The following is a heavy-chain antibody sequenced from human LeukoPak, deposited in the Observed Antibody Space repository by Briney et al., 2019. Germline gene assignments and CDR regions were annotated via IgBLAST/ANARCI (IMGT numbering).Heavy chain of an antibody. CDR2: IIPIFGTA. J-gene: IGHJ4*02. V-gene: IGHV1-69*13. CDR1: GGTFSSYA. CDR3: ARGNPVDY. Sequence: GASVKVSCKASGGTFSSYAISWVRQAPGQGLEWMGGIIPIFGTANYAQKFQGRVTITADESKNSLYLQMNSLRDEDTAVYYCARGNPVDYWGQGILVTVSS.